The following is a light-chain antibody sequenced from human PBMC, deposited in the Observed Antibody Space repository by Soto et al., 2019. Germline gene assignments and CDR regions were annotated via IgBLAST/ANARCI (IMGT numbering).Light chain of an antibody. CDR2: AAS. Sequence: DIQMTQSPSSLSASVGDRVTITCRASQSISNYLNWYQQKPGKAPKFLIYAASSLQSGVPSRFSGRGSGTDFTLTINSLQPEDFAIYYCQQSYSTPLTFGGGTKVEIK. V-gene: IGKV1-39*01. CDR1: QSISNY. CDR3: QQSYSTPLT. J-gene: IGKJ4*01.